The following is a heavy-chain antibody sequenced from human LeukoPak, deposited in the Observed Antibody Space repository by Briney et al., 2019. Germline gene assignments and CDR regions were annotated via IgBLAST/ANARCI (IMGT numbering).Heavy chain of an antibody. D-gene: IGHD5-18*01. Sequence: GGSLRLSCAASGFTFSSYAMHWVRQAPGRGLEWVAVISYDGSNKYYADSVKGRFTISRDNSKNTLYLQMNSLRAEDTAVYYCARDTSDTAMVFDYWGQGTLVTVSS. V-gene: IGHV3-30*04. J-gene: IGHJ4*02. CDR1: GFTFSSYA. CDR2: ISYDGSNK. CDR3: ARDTSDTAMVFDY.